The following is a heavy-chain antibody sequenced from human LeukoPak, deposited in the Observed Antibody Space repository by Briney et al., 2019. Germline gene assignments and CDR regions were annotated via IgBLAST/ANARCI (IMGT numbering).Heavy chain of an antibody. J-gene: IGHJ3*02. D-gene: IGHD5-24*01. CDR3: TRLVEIPAIVVAFDI. V-gene: IGHV3-73*01. CDR2: IRTKGKDYAT. Sequence: TGGSLRLSCMVSGFTFSGSAIHWVRQASGKGLEWVGRIRTKGKDYATAYAASVKGRFSVSRDDSKNTAYLEMNSLNTEDTAIYYCTRLVEIPAIVVAFDIWGQGTRVTVS. CDR1: GFTFSGSA.